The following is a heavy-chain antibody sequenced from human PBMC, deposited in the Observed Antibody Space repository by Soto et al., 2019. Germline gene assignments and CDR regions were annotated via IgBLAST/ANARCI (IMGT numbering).Heavy chain of an antibody. CDR1: GFTFSSYW. CDR3: AREPPAVADPFDY. Sequence: GGSLRLSCAASGFTFSSYWMHWVRQAPGKGLVWVSRINSDGSSTSYADSVKGRFTISRDNAKNTLYLQMNSLRAEDTAVYYCAREPPAVADPFDYWGQGTLVTVYS. J-gene: IGHJ4*02. CDR2: INSDGSST. D-gene: IGHD6-19*01. V-gene: IGHV3-74*01.